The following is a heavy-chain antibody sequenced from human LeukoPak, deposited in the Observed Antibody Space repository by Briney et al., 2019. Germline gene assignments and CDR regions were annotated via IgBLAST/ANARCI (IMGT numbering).Heavy chain of an antibody. CDR2: IYPRDSTT. D-gene: IGHD3-3*01. J-gene: IGHJ4*02. CDR3: ARRAIIQGTSALDF. CDR1: GSTFTHDW. V-gene: IGHV5-51*01. Sequence: GESLKISCKSSGSTFTHDWIGWVRQMPGKGLEWMGIIYPRDSTTRYSPAFEGQVTISVDKSITTAYLQWSSLKASDTAMYYCARRAIIQGTSALDFWGQGTVVIVSS.